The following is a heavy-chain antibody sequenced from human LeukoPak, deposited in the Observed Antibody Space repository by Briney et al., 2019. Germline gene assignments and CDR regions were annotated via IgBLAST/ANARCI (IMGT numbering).Heavy chain of an antibody. CDR1: GGSVSSGSYY. V-gene: IGHV4-61*01. CDR2: IYYSGSA. D-gene: IGHD2-21*01. CDR3: ARTRYIANPKYIGMDV. J-gene: IGHJ6*02. Sequence: PSETLSLTCTVSGGSVSSGSYYWSWIRQPPGKGLEWVGYIYYSGSAKYNPSLKSRVTISVDTSKNQFSLQLYSVTPEDTAVYYCARTRYIANPKYIGMDVWGQGTTVTVSS.